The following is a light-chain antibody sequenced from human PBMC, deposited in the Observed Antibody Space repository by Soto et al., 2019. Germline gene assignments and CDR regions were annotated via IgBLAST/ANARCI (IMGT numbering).Light chain of an antibody. V-gene: IGLV1-40*01. J-gene: IGLJ1*01. CDR1: SSNIGGNS. CDR2: GNT. CDR3: KSYDSTLSARYV. Sequence: QSVLTQPPSVSAAPGQKVTISCSGSSSNIGGNSVSWYQQLPGTAPKLLIIGNTIRPSGVPDRFSASTSGTSASLAITGLQAEDEGDYYCKSYDSTLSARYVFGTGTKVTVL.